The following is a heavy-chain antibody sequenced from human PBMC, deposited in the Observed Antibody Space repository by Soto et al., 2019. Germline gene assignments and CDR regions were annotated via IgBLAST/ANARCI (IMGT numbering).Heavy chain of an antibody. CDR1: GFSFSNYA. CDR3: TKDLTSGGDLDGAFDI. CDR2: ISGSGDST. V-gene: IGHV3-23*01. J-gene: IGHJ3*02. Sequence: QPGGSLRLSCAASGFSFSNYAMNWVRQAPGKGLEWVSAISGSGDSTYYADSVKGRFTISRDNSKKTLYLQMNSLRAEDTAIYYCTKDLTSGGDLDGAFDIWGQGTMVTV. D-gene: IGHD2-21*01.